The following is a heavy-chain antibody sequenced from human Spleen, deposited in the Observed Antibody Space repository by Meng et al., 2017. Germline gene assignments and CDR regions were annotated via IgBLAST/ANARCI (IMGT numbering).Heavy chain of an antibody. CDR3: ASQIGYCSGGSCYGPYYYYGMDV. Sequence: ASVKVSCKASGYTFTSYAIHWVRQAPGQRLEWMGWINPSSGGTNYAQKFQGRVTMTRDTSISTAYMELSRLRSDDTAVYYCASQIGYCSGGSCYGPYYYYGMDVWGQGTTVTVSS. CDR1: GYTFTSYA. J-gene: IGHJ6*02. CDR2: INPSSGGT. V-gene: IGHV1-2*02. D-gene: IGHD2-15*01.